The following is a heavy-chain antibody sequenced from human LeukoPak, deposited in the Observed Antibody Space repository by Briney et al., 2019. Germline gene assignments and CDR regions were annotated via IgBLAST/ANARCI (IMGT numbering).Heavy chain of an antibody. D-gene: IGHD5-24*01. Sequence: SVKVSCKASGGTFSSYAISWVRQAPGQGLEWMGGIIPIFGTANYAQKFQGRVTITADESTSTAYMELSSLRSEDTAVYYCAREGRMRDGYYYYGMDVWGQGTTVTVSS. J-gene: IGHJ6*02. V-gene: IGHV1-69*13. CDR2: IIPIFGTA. CDR3: AREGRMRDGYYYYGMDV. CDR1: GGTFSSYA.